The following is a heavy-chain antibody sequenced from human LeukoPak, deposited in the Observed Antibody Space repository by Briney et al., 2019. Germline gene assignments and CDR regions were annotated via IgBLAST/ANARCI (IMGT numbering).Heavy chain of an antibody. V-gene: IGHV3-7*01. Sequence: GGSLRLSCAASGFTFSSYWMSWVRQAPGKGLEWVANIKQDGSEKYYVDSVKGRFTISRDNAKNSLYLQMNSLRAGDTAVYYCARDFYYDSSGEGDYWGQGTLVTVSS. J-gene: IGHJ4*02. CDR2: IKQDGSEK. CDR3: ARDFYYDSSGEGDY. CDR1: GFTFSSYW. D-gene: IGHD3-22*01.